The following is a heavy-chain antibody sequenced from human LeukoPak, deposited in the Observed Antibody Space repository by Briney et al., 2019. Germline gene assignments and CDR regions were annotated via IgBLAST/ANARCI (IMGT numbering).Heavy chain of an antibody. J-gene: IGHJ4*02. V-gene: IGHV3-21*01. CDR1: GFTFSSYS. D-gene: IGHD5-18*01. CDR2: ISSSSSYI. Sequence: GGSLRLSCAASGFTFSSYSMNWVRQAPGKGLEWVSCISSSSSYIYYADSVKGRFTISRDNAKNSLYLQMNSLRAEDTAVYYCARIQSAYSYGYDPFDYWGQGTLVTVSS. CDR3: ARIQSAYSYGYDPFDY.